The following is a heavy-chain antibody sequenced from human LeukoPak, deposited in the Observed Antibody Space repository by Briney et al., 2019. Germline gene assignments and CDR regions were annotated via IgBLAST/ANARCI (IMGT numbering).Heavy chain of an antibody. Sequence: GRSLRLSCAASGFTFSSYGMHGVGQAPGKGLDWVAVIWYDGRNKYYADSVKGRFTISRDNSKSTVYLQMNSLTKEDSALYFCGKDRLDGHNPIDSGGQGALVTASP. V-gene: IGHV3-33*06. J-gene: IGHJ4*02. CDR3: GKDRLDGHNPIDS. CDR2: IWYDGRNK. D-gene: IGHD5-24*01. CDR1: GFTFSSYG.